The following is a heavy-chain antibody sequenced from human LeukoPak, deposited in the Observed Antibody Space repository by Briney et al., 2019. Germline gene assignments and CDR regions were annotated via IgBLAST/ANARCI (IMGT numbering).Heavy chain of an antibody. V-gene: IGHV3-23*01. CDR3: AKGPAVLLWFGELYFDY. J-gene: IGHJ4*02. CDR2: ISGSGGST. CDR1: GFTFSSYA. D-gene: IGHD3-10*01. Sequence: GGSLRLPCAASGFTFSSYAMSWVRQAPGKGLEWVSAISGSGGSTYYADSVKGRFTISRDNSKNTLYLQMNSLRAEDTAVYYCAKGPAVLLWFGELYFDYWGQGTLVTVSS.